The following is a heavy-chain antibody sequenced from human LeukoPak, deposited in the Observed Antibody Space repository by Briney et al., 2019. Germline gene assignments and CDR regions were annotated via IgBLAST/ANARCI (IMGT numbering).Heavy chain of an antibody. CDR3: ARGRDGYNFLNRGEYYYFDY. Sequence: SETLSLTCTVSGGSISSGSYYWSWIRQPAGKGLEWIGRIYTSGSTNYNPSLKSRVTISVDTSKNQFSLKLSSVTAADTAVYYCARGRDGYNFLNRGEYYYFDYWGQGTLVTVSS. CDR1: GGSISSGSYY. J-gene: IGHJ4*02. V-gene: IGHV4-61*02. D-gene: IGHD5-24*01. CDR2: IYTSGST.